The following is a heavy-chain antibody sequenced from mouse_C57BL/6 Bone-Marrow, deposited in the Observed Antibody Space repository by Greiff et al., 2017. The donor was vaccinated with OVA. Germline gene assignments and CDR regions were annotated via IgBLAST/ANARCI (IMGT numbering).Heavy chain of an antibody. J-gene: IGHJ3*01. CDR2: INPSTGGT. D-gene: IGHD2-5*01. CDR3: ARSLIYSNFGAY. V-gene: IGHV1-42*01. CDR1: GYSFTGYY. Sequence: VQLQQSGPELVKPGASVKISCKASGYSFTGYYMNWVKQSPEKSLEWIGEINPSTGGTTYNQKFKAKATLTVDKSSSTAYMQLKSLTSEDSAVYYCARSLIYSNFGAYWGQGTLVTVSA.